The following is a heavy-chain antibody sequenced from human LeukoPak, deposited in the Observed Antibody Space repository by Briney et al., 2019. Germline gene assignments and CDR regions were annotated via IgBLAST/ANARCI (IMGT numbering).Heavy chain of an antibody. V-gene: IGHV3-66*02. J-gene: IGHJ6*02. CDR1: GFTVSSNY. Sequence: GGSLRLSCAASGFTVSSNYMSWVRRAPGKGLEWVSVIYSGGSTYYADSVKGRFTISRDNSKNTLCLQMNSLRAEDTAVYYCARDSRSGYYYGMDVWGQGTTVTVSS. CDR3: ARDSRSGYYYGMDV. CDR2: IYSGGST. D-gene: IGHD6-6*01.